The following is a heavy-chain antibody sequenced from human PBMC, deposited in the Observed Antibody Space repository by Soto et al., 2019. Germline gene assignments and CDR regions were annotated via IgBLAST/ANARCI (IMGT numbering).Heavy chain of an antibody. CDR2: ISAYNGNT. D-gene: IGHD1-26*01. CDR3: ARDLGGSYYAPVDY. V-gene: IGHV1-18*01. CDR1: GYTFTSYG. Sequence: QVQLVQSGAEVKKPGASVKVSCKASGYTFTSYGISWVRQAPGQGLEWMGWISAYNGNTKYAQKLQGRVTMTTDTSTSTAYMELRSLRSEDTAVDDWARDLGGSYYAPVDYWGQGTLVTVSS. J-gene: IGHJ4*02.